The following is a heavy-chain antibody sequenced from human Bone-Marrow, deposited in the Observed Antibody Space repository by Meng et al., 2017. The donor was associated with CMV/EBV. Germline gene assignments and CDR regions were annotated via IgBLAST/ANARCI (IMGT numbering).Heavy chain of an antibody. CDR1: GFTFSSYS. CDR3: EGVTIFGVVSAFDI. CDR2: ISSSSSYI. V-gene: IGHV3-21*01. D-gene: IGHD3-3*01. J-gene: IGHJ3*02. Sequence: GGSLRLSCAASGFTFSSYSMNWVRQAPGKGLEWVPSISSSSSYIYYADSVKGRFTISRDNAKNSLYLQMNSLRAENTAVYYCEGVTIFGVVSAFDIWGQGTMVTGSS.